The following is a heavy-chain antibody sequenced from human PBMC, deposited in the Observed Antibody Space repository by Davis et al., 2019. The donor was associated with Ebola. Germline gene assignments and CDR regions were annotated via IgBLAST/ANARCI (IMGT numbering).Heavy chain of an antibody. Sequence: PGGSLRLSCVASGFTFNSQVFSWVRQAPGKALEWVSTVSYIADNAYYADSVKGRFTISRDNSKNTVYLQMTSLRAEDTALYFCAKAAYNYDRSGVLQRQPAFDYWGQGTLVTVSS. D-gene: IGHD3-22*01. CDR3: AKAAYNYDRSGVLQRQPAFDY. V-gene: IGHV3-23*01. CDR2: VSYIADNA. J-gene: IGHJ4*02. CDR1: GFTFNSQV.